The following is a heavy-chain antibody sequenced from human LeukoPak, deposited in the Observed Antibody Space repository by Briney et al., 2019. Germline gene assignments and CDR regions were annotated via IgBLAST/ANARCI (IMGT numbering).Heavy chain of an antibody. CDR3: ARDQESSWYEYYYYYYMDV. Sequence: PSETLSLTCTVSGGSISSSNYYWGWIRQPPGKGLEWIGSIYYSGSTYYNPSLKSRVTISVDTSKNQFSLKLSSVTAADTAVYYCARDQESSWYEYYYYYYMDVWGKGTTVTISS. D-gene: IGHD6-13*01. V-gene: IGHV4-39*07. CDR1: GGSISSSNYY. CDR2: IYYSGST. J-gene: IGHJ6*03.